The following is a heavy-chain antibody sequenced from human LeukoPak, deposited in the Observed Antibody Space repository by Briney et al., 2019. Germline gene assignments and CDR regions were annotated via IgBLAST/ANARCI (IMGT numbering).Heavy chain of an antibody. V-gene: IGHV4-31*03. J-gene: IGHJ4*02. Sequence: KPSETLSLTCTVSGGSISSGGHYWGWIRQQPGKGLEWIGYIYYRGTPYYNLSLKGRVSISLDTSKNQVSLKLTSVTAADTAVYYCARGADYGGNSVPFDYWGQGTLVTVSS. D-gene: IGHD4-23*01. CDR3: ARGADYGGNSVPFDY. CDR1: GGSISSGGHY. CDR2: IYYRGTP.